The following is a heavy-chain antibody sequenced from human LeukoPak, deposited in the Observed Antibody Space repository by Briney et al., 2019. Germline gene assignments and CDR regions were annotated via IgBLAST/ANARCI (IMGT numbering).Heavy chain of an antibody. V-gene: IGHV3-7*01. CDR3: ARGLGWLDP. CDR1: GFTLRGYW. Sequence: GGSLRLSCVGSGFTLRGYWMTWVRRAPGKGLEWVANIKYDGSEKQYVDSVKGRFTISRDNAKNSLYPQMNSLRVEDMAVYYCARGLGWLDPWGQGTLVTVSS. CDR2: IKYDGSEK. J-gene: IGHJ5*02.